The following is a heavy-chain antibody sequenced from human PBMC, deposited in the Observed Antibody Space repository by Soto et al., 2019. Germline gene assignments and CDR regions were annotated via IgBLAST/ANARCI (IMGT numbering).Heavy chain of an antibody. CDR3: ARDRGVDSSGWIDGMDV. V-gene: IGHV3-33*01. Sequence: GGSLRLSCAASGFTFSSYGMHWVRQAPGKGLEWVAVIWYDGSNKYYADSVKGRFTISRDNSKNTLYLQMNSLRAEDTAVYYCARDRGVDSSGWIDGMDVWGQGTTVTVSS. D-gene: IGHD6-19*01. CDR2: IWYDGSNK. CDR1: GFTFSSYG. J-gene: IGHJ6*02.